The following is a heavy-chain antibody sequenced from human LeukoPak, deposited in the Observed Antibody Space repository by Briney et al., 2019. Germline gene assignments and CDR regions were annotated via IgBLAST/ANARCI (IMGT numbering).Heavy chain of an antibody. Sequence: PSETLSLTCAVYGGSFSGYYWSWIRQPPGKGLEWIGEINHSGSTNYNPSLKSRVTISVDTSKNQFSLKLSSVTAADTAVYYCARHTTMVPVGWFDPWGQGTLVTVSS. V-gene: IGHV4-34*01. D-gene: IGHD3-10*01. CDR1: GGSFSGYY. J-gene: IGHJ5*02. CDR3: ARHTTMVPVGWFDP. CDR2: INHSGST.